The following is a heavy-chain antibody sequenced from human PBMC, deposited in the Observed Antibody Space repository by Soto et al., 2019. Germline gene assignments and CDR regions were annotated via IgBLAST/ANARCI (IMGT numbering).Heavy chain of an antibody. D-gene: IGHD6-13*01. Sequence: QVQLVQSGAEVKKPGASVKVSCKASGYTFTSYGISWVRQAPGQGLEWMGWISAYNGNTNYAQKLQGRVTMTTDTPTGTANMELRSLRSDDTAVYYCARESSSSCHAYWGQGTLVTVSS. J-gene: IGHJ4*02. CDR1: GYTFTSYG. CDR2: ISAYNGNT. CDR3: ARESSSSCHAY. V-gene: IGHV1-18*01.